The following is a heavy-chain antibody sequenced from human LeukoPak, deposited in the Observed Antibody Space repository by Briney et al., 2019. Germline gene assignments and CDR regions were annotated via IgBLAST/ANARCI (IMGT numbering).Heavy chain of an antibody. D-gene: IGHD6-19*01. CDR2: ISGSGGTT. CDR3: AKDRGSSSGWFP. Sequence: GGSLRLSCAASGYTFSSYAMSWVRQAPGKGLEWVSAISGSGGTTYYADSVKGRFTISRDNSKNTLYLQMNSLRAEDTAVYYCAKDRGSSSGWFPWGQGTRVTVSS. CDR1: GYTFSSYA. J-gene: IGHJ5*02. V-gene: IGHV3-23*01.